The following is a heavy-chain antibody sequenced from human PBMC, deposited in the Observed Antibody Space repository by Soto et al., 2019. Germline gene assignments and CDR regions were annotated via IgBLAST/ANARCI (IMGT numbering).Heavy chain of an antibody. CDR3: ASPPTVGGDYFDY. D-gene: IGHD4-4*01. CDR1: GFTFSDYY. CDR2: ISSSGSTI. Sequence: GGSLRLSCAASGFTFSDYYMSWIRQAPGKGLEWVSYISSSGSTIYYADSVKGRFTISRDNAKNSLYLQMNSLRAEDTAVYYCASPPTVGGDYFDYWGQGTLVTVSS. V-gene: IGHV3-11*01. J-gene: IGHJ4*02.